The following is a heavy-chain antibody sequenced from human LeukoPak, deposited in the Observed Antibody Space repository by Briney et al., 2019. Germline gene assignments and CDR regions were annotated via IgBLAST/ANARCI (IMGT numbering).Heavy chain of an antibody. V-gene: IGHV4-59*13. CDR1: GGSISIYY. J-gene: IGHJ4*02. D-gene: IGHD5-24*01. Sequence: PSETLSLTCTVYGGSISIYYWIWTRHPPGKGREWYGYIYNSGSTNYNPSLNSRVTISVDTSMNQFSLKLSSVTAAVTAVYYGARREMGTTETFDYWGQGTRVTVSA. CDR3: ARREMGTTETFDY. CDR2: IYNSGST.